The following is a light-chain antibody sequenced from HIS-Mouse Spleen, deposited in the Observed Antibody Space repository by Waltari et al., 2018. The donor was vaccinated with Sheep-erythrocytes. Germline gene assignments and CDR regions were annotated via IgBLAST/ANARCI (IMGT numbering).Light chain of an antibody. J-gene: IGLJ3*02. Sequence: QSALTQPRSVSGSPGQSVTISCTGTSSDVGGYNYVSRYQQHPGKAPKLMIYDVSKRPSGVPDRFSGSKSGNTASLTISGLQAEDEADYYCCSYAGSNNWVFGGGTKLTVL. V-gene: IGLV2-11*01. CDR2: DVS. CDR3: CSYAGSNNWV. CDR1: SSDVGGYNY.